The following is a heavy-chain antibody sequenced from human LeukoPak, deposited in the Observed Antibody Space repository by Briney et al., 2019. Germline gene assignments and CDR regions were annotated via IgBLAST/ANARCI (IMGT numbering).Heavy chain of an antibody. D-gene: IGHD3-3*01. CDR3: ARLKQYYDFWSGPETYNWFDP. CDR1: GYSFTSYR. V-gene: IGHV5-51*01. Sequence: GESLKISCKGSGYSFTSYRIGWVRQMPGKGLEWMGIIYPGDSDTRYSPSFQGQVTIPADKSISTAYLQWSSLKASDTAMYYCARLKQYYDFWSGPETYNWFDPWGQGTLVTVSS. CDR2: IYPGDSDT. J-gene: IGHJ5*02.